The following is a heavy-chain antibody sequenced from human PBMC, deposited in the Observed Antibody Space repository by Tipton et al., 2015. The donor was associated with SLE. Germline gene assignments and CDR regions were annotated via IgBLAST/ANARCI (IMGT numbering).Heavy chain of an antibody. D-gene: IGHD3-22*01. Sequence: LRLSCAASGFTFSSYSMNWVRQPPGKGLEWIGYIYYSGSTNYNPSLKSRVSISVDTSKNQFSLKLSSVTAADTAVYYCARDLYYSDTSGYYSLLDYWGQGTLVTVSS. CDR1: GFTFSSYS. V-gene: IGHV4-59*01. J-gene: IGHJ4*02. CDR2: IYYSGST. CDR3: ARDLYYSDTSGYYSLLDY.